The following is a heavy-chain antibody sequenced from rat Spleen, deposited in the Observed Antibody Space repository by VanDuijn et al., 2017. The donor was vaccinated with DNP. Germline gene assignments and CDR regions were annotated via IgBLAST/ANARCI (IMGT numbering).Heavy chain of an antibody. CDR3: ARATSGSHYFDY. V-gene: IGHV2-30*01. CDR1: GFSLTSYN. D-gene: IGHD4-3*01. J-gene: IGHJ2*01. Sequence: QVQLKESGPGLVQPSQTLSLTCTVSGFSLTSYNVHWVRQPTGKGLEWMGIIWTGGSTDYNSALKSRLSTSRDTSKSQVFLKMNSLQTEDIATYYCARATSGSHYFDYWGQGVMVTVSS. CDR2: IWTGGST.